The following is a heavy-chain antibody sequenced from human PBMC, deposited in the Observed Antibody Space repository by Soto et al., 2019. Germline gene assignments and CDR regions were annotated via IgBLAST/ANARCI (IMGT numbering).Heavy chain of an antibody. CDR2: INPNSGGT. Sequence: ASVKVSCKASGYTFTGYYMHWVRQAPGQGLEWMGWINPNSGGTNYAQKFQGRVTMTRDTSISTAYMELSRLRSDDTVVYYWARDFIDYRDFDYWGQGTLVTVSS. V-gene: IGHV1-2*02. CDR1: GYTFTGYY. D-gene: IGHD1-26*01. CDR3: ARDFIDYRDFDY. J-gene: IGHJ4*02.